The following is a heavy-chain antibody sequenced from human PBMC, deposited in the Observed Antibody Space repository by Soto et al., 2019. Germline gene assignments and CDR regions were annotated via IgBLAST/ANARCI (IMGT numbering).Heavy chain of an antibody. Sequence: GASVKVSCKASGYTFTSYYMQWVRQAPGQGLEWMGIINPSDGTTSYPKKFQGRVTMTRDTSTRIVYMELSLRSEDTAMYCCTRVSPFLTGPDYWGQGTLVTVSS. CDR3: TRVSPFLTGPDY. D-gene: IGHD3-9*01. CDR1: GYTFTSYY. CDR2: INPSDGTT. V-gene: IGHV1-46*03. J-gene: IGHJ4*02.